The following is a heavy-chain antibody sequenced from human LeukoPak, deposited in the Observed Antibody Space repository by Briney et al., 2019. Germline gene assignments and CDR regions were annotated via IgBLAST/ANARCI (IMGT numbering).Heavy chain of an antibody. J-gene: IGHJ4*02. D-gene: IGHD1-26*01. V-gene: IGHV1-18*01. CDR1: GYIFSNYA. CDR3: ATDASGYKVGATPLGY. CDR2: INIYNGNT. Sequence: ASVKVSCKASGYIFSNYAISWVRQAPGQGLEWMGWINIYNGNTNYAQRLQGRVTMTEDTSTDTAYMELSSLRSEDTAVYYCATDASGYKVGATPLGYWGQGTLVTVSS.